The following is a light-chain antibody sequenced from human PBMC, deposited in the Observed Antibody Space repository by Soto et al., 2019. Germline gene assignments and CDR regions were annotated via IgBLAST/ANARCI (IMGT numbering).Light chain of an antibody. CDR3: QQYQSFSLT. V-gene: IGKV1-5*03. CDR1: QRISSW. Sequence: DIQMTHSPSTLSASVGDRVTITCRASQRISSWLAWYQQKPGKAPNLLIYKTSNLESGVPSRFSGSGSGTEFSLTFSSLQPNDFATYDCQQYQSFSLTCGGGTRVEVK. J-gene: IGKJ4*01. CDR2: KTS.